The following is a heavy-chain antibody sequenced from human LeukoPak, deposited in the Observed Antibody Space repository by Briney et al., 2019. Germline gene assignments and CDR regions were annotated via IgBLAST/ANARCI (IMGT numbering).Heavy chain of an antibody. D-gene: IGHD3-22*01. CDR3: ARLEVIITTLSGLDV. V-gene: IGHV1-2*02. Sequence: ASVKVSCKASGYTFTGYYMHWVRQAPGQGLEWMGWIDPNTGGTDYAQKFQGRVTMTRDTSINTVYMELSGLTSDDTAVYYCARLEVIITTLSGLDVWGQGATVSVSS. J-gene: IGHJ6*02. CDR2: IDPNTGGT. CDR1: GYTFTGYY.